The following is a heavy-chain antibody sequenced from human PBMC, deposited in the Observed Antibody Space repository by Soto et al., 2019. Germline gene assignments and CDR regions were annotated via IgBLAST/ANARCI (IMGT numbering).Heavy chain of an antibody. CDR2: IKTDGSST. CDR1: GFTFSSYW. V-gene: IGHV3-74*01. D-gene: IGHD4-17*01. J-gene: IGHJ3*01. Sequence: PGGSLRLSCAASGFTFSSYWMHWVRQAPGKGLVWVSRIKTDGSSTNYADSVKGRFTISRDNAKNTLYLEMNSLRDEDTAVYYCARGVPNHYVFDVWGQGTMVTVSS. CDR3: ARGVPNHYVFDV.